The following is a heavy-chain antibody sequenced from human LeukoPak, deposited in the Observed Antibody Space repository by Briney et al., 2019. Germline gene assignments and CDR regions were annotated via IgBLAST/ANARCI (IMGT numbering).Heavy chain of an antibody. D-gene: IGHD2-21*01. Sequence: SVKVSCKASAFTFTTTTVQWVRRPRGQRLEWIGWIVVGSGNTNYAQQFQERVTITRDMSTTTVYMELTSLISEDTAVYYCASDTHSPIRADRWGQGTLVTVSS. CDR2: IVVGSGNT. CDR1: AFTFTTTT. V-gene: IGHV1-58*01. CDR3: ASDTHSPIRADR. J-gene: IGHJ5*02.